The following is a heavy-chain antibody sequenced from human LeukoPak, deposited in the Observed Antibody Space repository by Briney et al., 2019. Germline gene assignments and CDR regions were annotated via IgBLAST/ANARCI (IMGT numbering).Heavy chain of an antibody. Sequence: SETLSLTCTVSGGSVGSAGYYWSWIRQPPGGGLEWIGYIYYIRNTNYNPSLKSRVIMSLDPSKNQFSLKLNSVTAADTAVYYCARTQSQSGSYRYYFGYWGQGTLVTVSS. CDR3: ARTQSQSGSYRYYFGY. CDR1: GGSVGSAGYY. CDR2: IYYIRNT. J-gene: IGHJ4*02. V-gene: IGHV4-61*08. D-gene: IGHD1-26*01.